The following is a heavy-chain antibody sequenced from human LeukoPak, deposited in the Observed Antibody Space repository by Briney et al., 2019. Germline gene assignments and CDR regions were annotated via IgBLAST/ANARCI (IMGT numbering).Heavy chain of an antibody. V-gene: IGHV1-69*13. CDR3: ARVGYSSGWYRHFDY. D-gene: IGHD6-19*01. Sequence: GASVKVSCKASGGTFSSYAISWVRQAPGQGLEWMGGIIPIFGTANYAQKFQGRDTITADESTSTAYMELGSLRSEDTAVYYCARVGYSSGWYRHFDYWGQGTLVTVSS. J-gene: IGHJ4*02. CDR1: GGTFSSYA. CDR2: IIPIFGTA.